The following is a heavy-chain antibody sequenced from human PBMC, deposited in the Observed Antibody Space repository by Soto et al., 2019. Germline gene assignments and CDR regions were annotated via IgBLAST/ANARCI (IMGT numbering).Heavy chain of an antibody. CDR2: INPSGGST. J-gene: IGHJ6*02. CDR1: RYTFTNFY. Sequence: AASVKVSCKASRYTFTNFYIHWLRQAPGQGLEWTGIINPSGGSTTYPQKFQGRVTMTRDTSTSTVHMELITLRSEDTAVYYCARIQAGRSVDVWGPGTTVTVSS. D-gene: IGHD1-26*01. V-gene: IGHV1-46*01. CDR3: ARIQAGRSVDV.